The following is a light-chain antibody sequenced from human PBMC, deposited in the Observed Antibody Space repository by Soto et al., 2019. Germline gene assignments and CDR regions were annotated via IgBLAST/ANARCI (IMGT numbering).Light chain of an antibody. CDR1: HSVGSN. CDR3: HQYNDWPPGIT. J-gene: IGKJ4*01. V-gene: IGKV3-15*01. Sequence: TVMTQSPTPLSVSQGVGVTLSCRASHSVGSNLAWYQQKPGQAPILLIYGASTRATGIPPRYSGNGSGTEFTLTISRRQSEDFALNSCHQYNDWPPGITFGGGTKVEIK. CDR2: GAS.